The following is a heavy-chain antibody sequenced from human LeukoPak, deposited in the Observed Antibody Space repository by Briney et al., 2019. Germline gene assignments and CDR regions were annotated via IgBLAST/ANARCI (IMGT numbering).Heavy chain of an antibody. J-gene: IGHJ4*02. V-gene: IGHV3-21*01. CDR3: ARLDSSGFRVRGFY. D-gene: IGHD6-19*01. CDR1: GFTFSSYS. CDR2: ISSSSYL. Sequence: GGSLRLSCAASGFTFSSYSMNWVRQAPGKGLEWVSSISSSSYLYYADSVKGRFTISRDNAKNSLYLQMNSLRAEDTAVYYCARLDSSGFRVRGFYWGQGTLVTVSS.